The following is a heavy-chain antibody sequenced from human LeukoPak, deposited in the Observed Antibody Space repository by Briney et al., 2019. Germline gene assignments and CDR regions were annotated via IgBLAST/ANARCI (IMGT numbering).Heavy chain of an antibody. CDR3: ARVRYCSSTSCPNYFDY. Sequence: PGGSLRLSCAASGFTCSSYEMNWVRQAPGKGLEWLSHISGSGSTIYYADSVKGRFTISRDNAKNSLYLQMNSLRAEDTAVYSCARVRYCSSTSCPNYFDYWGQGTLVTVSS. CDR1: GFTCSSYE. V-gene: IGHV3-48*03. D-gene: IGHD2-2*01. J-gene: IGHJ4*02. CDR2: ISGSGSTI.